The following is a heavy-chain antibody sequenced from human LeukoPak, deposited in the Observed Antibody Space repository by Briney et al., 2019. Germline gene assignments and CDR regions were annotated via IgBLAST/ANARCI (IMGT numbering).Heavy chain of an antibody. CDR3: ARLRGYVDTYYYYYGMDV. V-gene: IGHV4-59*01. CDR2: IYYSGST. CDR1: GGSISSYY. D-gene: IGHD3-9*01. Sequence: SETLSLTCTVSGGSISSYYWSWIRQPPGKGLEWIGYIYYSGSTNYNPSLKSRVTISVDTSKNQFSLKLSSVTAADTAVYYCARLRGYVDTYYYYYGMDVWGQGTTVTVSS. J-gene: IGHJ6*02.